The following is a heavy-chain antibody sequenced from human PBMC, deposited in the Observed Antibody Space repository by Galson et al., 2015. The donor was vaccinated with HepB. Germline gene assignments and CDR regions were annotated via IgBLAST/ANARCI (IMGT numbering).Heavy chain of an antibody. CDR1: GYTFTSYG. V-gene: IGHV1-18*01. CDR3: ARTTGQWLAPPFFDY. J-gene: IGHJ4*02. CDR2: ISAYNGNT. D-gene: IGHD6-19*01. Sequence: SVKVSCKASGYTFTSYGISWVRQAPGQGLEWMGWISAYNGNTNYAQKLQGRVTMTTDTSTSTAYMELRSLRSDDTAVYYCARTTGQWLAPPFFDYWGQGTLVTVSS.